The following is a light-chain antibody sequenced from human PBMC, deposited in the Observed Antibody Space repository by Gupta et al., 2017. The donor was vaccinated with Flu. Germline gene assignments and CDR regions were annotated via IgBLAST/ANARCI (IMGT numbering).Light chain of an antibody. CDR1: QSVSRY. Sequence: DIVLTQSTATLSLSPGERATLSCRASQSVSRYLACYQQKPCQAPRLLIYDSFDRATGTPARFSGRGSGTDFTLTISSLEPEDFAVYYCQQRSNWPPKLTFGGGTKVEIK. V-gene: IGKV3-11*01. J-gene: IGKJ4*01. CDR2: DSF. CDR3: QQRSNWPPKLT.